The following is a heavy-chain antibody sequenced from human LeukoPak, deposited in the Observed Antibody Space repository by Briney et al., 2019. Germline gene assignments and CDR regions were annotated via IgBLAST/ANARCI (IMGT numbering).Heavy chain of an antibody. J-gene: IGHJ6*03. CDR1: GYSFTSNV. CDR2: ISAYNGNT. CDR3: ARDPSLTTYYMDV. Sequence: GASVKVSCKASGYSFTSNVISWVRQAPGQGLEWMGWISAYNGNTNYAQKFQGRVTMTRDTSISTAYMELSRLRSNDTAVYYCARDPSLTTYYMDVWGKGTTVTISS. D-gene: IGHD1-1*01. V-gene: IGHV1-18*01.